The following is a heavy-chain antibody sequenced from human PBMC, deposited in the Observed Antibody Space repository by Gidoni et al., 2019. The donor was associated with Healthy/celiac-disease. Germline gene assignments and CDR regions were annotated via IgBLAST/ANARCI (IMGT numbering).Heavy chain of an antibody. V-gene: IGHV3-9*01. CDR3: AKDRGIAAAGLLDY. D-gene: IGHD6-13*01. J-gene: IGHJ4*02. CDR1: GFTFDDYA. Sequence: EVQLVESGGGLVQPGRSLRLSCAASGFTFDDYAMHWVRQAPGKGLEWVSGISWNSGSIGYADSVKGRFTISRDNAKNSLYLQMNSLRAEDTALYYCAKDRGIAAAGLLDYWGQGTLVTVSS. CDR2: ISWNSGSI.